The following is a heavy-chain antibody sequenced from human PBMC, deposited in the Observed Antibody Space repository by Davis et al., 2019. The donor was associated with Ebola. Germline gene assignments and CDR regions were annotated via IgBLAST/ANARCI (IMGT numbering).Heavy chain of an antibody. Sequence: GESLKISCAASGFTFSSYWMSWVRQAPGKGLEWVSYISDSSTTIYYADSVKGRFTISRDNSKNTLYLQMNSLRAEDTAVYYCAIQSYYYYGMDVWGKGTTVTVSS. CDR2: ISDSSTTI. CDR1: GFTFSSYW. CDR3: AIQSYYYYGMDV. V-gene: IGHV3-48*01. D-gene: IGHD5-24*01. J-gene: IGHJ6*04.